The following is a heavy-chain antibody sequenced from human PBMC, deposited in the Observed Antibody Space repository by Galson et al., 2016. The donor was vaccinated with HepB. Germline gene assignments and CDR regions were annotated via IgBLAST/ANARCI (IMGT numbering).Heavy chain of an antibody. J-gene: IGHJ3*01. CDR2: ISTSGNSM. Sequence: SLRLSCAASGFTFSDYYMNWIRQAPGKGLEWISFISTSGNSMLYADSVRGRFTISRDNAAKSLYLQMSNLRAEDTAVYYCARDLPDDSGEYFDVFDLWGQGTMVTVSS. CDR3: ARDLPDDSGEYFDVFDL. D-gene: IGHD4-17*01. V-gene: IGHV3-11*01. CDR1: GFTFSDYY.